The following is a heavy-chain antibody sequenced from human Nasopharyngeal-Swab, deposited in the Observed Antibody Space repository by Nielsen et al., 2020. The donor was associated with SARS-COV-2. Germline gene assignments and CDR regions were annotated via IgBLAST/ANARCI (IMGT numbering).Heavy chain of an antibody. CDR2: IYHSGST. D-gene: IGHD2-2*01. V-gene: IGHV4-38-2*02. Sequence: SETLSLTCTVSGSSISSGYYWGWIRQPPGKGLEWIGSIYHSGSTYYNPSLKTRVTISVDTSKNQFSLRLSSVTAADTAVYYCARVSAFVVPAAIRGRLGAFDIWGQGTMVTVSS. J-gene: IGHJ3*02. CDR3: ARVSAFVVPAAIRGRLGAFDI. CDR1: GSSISSGYY.